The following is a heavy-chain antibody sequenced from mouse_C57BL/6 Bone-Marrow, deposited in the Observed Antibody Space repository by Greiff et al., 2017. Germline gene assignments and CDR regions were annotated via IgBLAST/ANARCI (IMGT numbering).Heavy chain of an antibody. CDR1: GYAFSSYG. CDR2: IFPGDGDT. J-gene: IGHJ3*01. V-gene: IGHV1-80*01. CDR3: ERGAY. Sequence: VQLQQSGAELVKPGASVTISCKASGYAFSSYGMNWVKQRPGKGLEWIGPIFPGDGDTNYKGKFKGKATLTADKSSSTAYMKLRSLTSADSAVYFCERGAYWGQGTLVTVTA.